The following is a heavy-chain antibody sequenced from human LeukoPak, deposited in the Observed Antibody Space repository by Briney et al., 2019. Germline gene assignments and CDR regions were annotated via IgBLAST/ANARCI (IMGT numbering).Heavy chain of an antibody. V-gene: IGHV3-30-3*02. J-gene: IGHJ4*02. CDR2: ISDDGGHK. D-gene: IGHD6-19*01. CDR1: GFTFSSYA. Sequence: GTSLRLSCAASGFTFSSYAMHWVRQAPGKGLEWVAVISDDGGHKYYADSVEGRFTISRDNSNNMLYLQMNSLRPEDTAVCYCAKPKYTVAGSNYFDYWGQGTLVTVSS. CDR3: AKPKYTVAGSNYFDY.